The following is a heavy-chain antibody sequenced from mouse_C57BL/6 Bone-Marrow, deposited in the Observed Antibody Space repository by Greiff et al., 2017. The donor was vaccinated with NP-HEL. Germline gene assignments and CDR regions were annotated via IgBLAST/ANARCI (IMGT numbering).Heavy chain of an antibody. CDR1: FSPFPLSF. CDR3: ARSGLGGFAY. J-gene: IGHJ3*01. D-gene: IGHD2-4*01. Sequence: PLQQPFSALVPPFSSFPLSFPSSFSPFPLSFLPFFPPLPFLCLEWIGRIDPNSGGTKYNEKFKSKATLTVDKPSSTAYMQLSSLTSEDSAVYYCARSGLGGFAYWGQGTLVTVSA. V-gene: IGHV1-72*01. CDR2: IDPNSGGT.